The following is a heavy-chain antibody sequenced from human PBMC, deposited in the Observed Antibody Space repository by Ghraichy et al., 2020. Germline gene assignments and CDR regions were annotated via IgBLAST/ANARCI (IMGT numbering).Heavy chain of an antibody. D-gene: IGHD3-22*01. CDR2: IHPGDSDI. J-gene: IGHJ4*02. Sequence: GESLNISCQGSGYSFPSFWIGWVRQMPGKGLEWMGIIHPGDSDIKYSPSFQGQVTISADKSIKTAYLEWRSLKASDTARYFCVRFRRYYYESNPYYFDSWGQGTQVTVSS. V-gene: IGHV5-51*01. CDR1: GYSFPSFW. CDR3: VRFRRYYYESNPYYFDS.